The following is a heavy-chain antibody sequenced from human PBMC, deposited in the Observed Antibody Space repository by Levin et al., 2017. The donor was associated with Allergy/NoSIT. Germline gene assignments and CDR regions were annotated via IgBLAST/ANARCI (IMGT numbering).Heavy chain of an antibody. CDR2: IYYSGTT. Sequence: KASETLSLTCTVSGGSFITSSYFWAWIRQPPGKGLEWLGSIYYSGTTYYNPSLKSRLTISIDTSTNQFSLKLRSVTAADTAVYYCARHTALLWFEELVFDSWGQGKLVAVSS. V-gene: IGHV4-39*01. CDR3: ARHTALLWFEELVFDS. D-gene: IGHD3-10*01. CDR1: GGSFITSSYF. J-gene: IGHJ4*02.